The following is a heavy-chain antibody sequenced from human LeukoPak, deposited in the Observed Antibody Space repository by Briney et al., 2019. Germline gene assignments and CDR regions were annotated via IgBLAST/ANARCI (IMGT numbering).Heavy chain of an antibody. Sequence: GGSLRLSCAASEISFSSSWMHWVRLGPGKGLVWVSRVNTDGSSTSYVDSVKGRFTISRDNAKDTLYLQMNSLRAEDTAVYYCAGGSHSSTSNWFDPWGQGTLVTVSS. J-gene: IGHJ5*02. CDR1: EISFSSSW. CDR2: VNTDGSST. V-gene: IGHV3-74*01. CDR3: AGGSHSSTSNWFDP. D-gene: IGHD6-6*01.